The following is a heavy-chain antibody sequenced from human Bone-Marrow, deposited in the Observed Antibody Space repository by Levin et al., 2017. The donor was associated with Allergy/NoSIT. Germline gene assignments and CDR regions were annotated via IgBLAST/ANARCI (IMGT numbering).Heavy chain of an antibody. CDR1: GFTFSTHW. V-gene: IGHV3-7*04. CDR3: ARDEGILWFGS. J-gene: IGHJ5*01. Sequence: GESLKISCTASGFTFSTHWMSWVRQAPGKGLEWVANIKQDGSEKYYVDSVKGRFTISRDNAKNSLYLQMNSLRAEDTAVYFCARDEGILWFGSWGQGTLVTVSS. D-gene: IGHD2/OR15-2a*01. CDR2: IKQDGSEK.